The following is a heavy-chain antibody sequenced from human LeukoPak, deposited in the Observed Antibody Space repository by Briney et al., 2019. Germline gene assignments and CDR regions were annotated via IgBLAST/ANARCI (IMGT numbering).Heavy chain of an antibody. V-gene: IGHV5-51*01. CDR2: IYPGDSDT. Sequence: GESLKISCKGSGYSFTSYWIAWVRQMPGKGLEWMGIIYPGDSDTRYSPSFQGQVTISADKSISTAYVQWSSLKASDTAMYYCARLHGDGYESYYFDYWGQGTLVTVSS. CDR3: ARLHGDGYESYYFDY. J-gene: IGHJ4*02. CDR1: GYSFTSYW. D-gene: IGHD5-24*01.